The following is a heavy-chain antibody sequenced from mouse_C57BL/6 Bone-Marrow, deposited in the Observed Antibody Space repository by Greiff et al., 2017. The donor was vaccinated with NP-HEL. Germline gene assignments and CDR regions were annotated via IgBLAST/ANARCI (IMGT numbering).Heavy chain of an antibody. CDR2: TFYSGIT. V-gene: IGHV3-3*01. CDR3: ARDSNYVHYYAMDY. CDR1: GFSINSDCY. D-gene: IGHD2-5*01. Sequence: EVQVVESGPSLVRPSQTLSLTCTVTGFSINSDCYWIWIRQFPGNKLEYIGYTFYSGITYYNPSLESRTYITRDTSKNQFSLKLSSVTTEDTATYYCARDSNYVHYYAMDYWGQGTSVTVSS. J-gene: IGHJ4*01.